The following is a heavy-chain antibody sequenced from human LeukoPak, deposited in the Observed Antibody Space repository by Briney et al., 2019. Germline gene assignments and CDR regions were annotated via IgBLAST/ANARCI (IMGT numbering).Heavy chain of an antibody. V-gene: IGHV1-2*02. D-gene: IGHD3-10*01. Sequence: ASVKVSCKASGYTFTGYYMHWVRQAPGQGLEWMGWINPNSGGTNYAQKFQGRVTMTRDTSISTAYMELSRLSSDDTAVYYCARDHMVRGVVTDYWGQGTLVTVSP. CDR2: INPNSGGT. J-gene: IGHJ4*02. CDR1: GYTFTGYY. CDR3: ARDHMVRGVVTDY.